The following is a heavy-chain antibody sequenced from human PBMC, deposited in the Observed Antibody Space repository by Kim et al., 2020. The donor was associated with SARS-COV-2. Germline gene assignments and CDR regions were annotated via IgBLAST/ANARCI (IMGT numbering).Heavy chain of an antibody. D-gene: IGHD5-12*01. CDR3: ARVGSGYDCLDY. J-gene: IGHJ4*02. CDR2: IWYDGSNK. CDR1: GFTFSSYG. V-gene: IGHV3-33*01. Sequence: GGSLRLSCAASGFTFSSYGMHWVRQAPGKGLEWVAVIWYDGSNKYYADSVKGRFTISRDNSKNTLYLQMNSLRAEDTAVYYCARVGSGYDCLDYWGQGTPVTVSS.